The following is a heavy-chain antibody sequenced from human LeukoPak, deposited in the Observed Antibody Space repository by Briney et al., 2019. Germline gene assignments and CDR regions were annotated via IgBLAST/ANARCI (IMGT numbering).Heavy chain of an antibody. D-gene: IGHD2-2*01. Sequence: GASVKVSCKASGYTFTGYYMHWVRQAPGQGLEWMGWINPNSGGTNYAQKFQGRVTMTRDTSISTAYMELSRLRSDDTAVYYCARGRTYSYCSSTSCYGEQDDYFDYWGQGTLVTVSS. CDR2: INPNSGGT. CDR1: GYTFTGYY. J-gene: IGHJ4*02. V-gene: IGHV1-2*02. CDR3: ARGRTYSYCSSTSCYGEQDDYFDY.